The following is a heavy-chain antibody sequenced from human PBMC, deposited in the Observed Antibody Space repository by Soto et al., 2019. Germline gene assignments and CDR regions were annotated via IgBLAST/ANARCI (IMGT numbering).Heavy chain of an antibody. J-gene: IGHJ4*02. CDR1: GYTFTSYY. D-gene: IGHD6-25*01. CDR3: VMQRGGVVY. Sequence: GASVKVSCKASGYTFTSYYMHWVRQAPGQGLEWMGRINPNNGSINYAQKFQGRVTMTRDTSISTAYMDLSRLRSDDTAVYYCVMQRGGVVYWGQGTLVTVSS. CDR2: INPNNGSI. V-gene: IGHV1-2*02.